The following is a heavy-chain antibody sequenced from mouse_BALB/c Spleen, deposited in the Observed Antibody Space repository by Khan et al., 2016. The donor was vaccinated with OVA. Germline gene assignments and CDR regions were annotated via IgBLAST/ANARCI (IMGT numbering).Heavy chain of an antibody. V-gene: IGHV3-2*02. CDR1: GYSITSDYA. J-gene: IGHJ3*01. Sequence: EVQLQESGPGLVKPSQSLSLTCTVTGYSITSDYAWNWIRQFPGNKLEWMGYISYSGSTSYTPSLKSRTSITRDTSKNQFFLQLNSVTTEDTATYCCARGRAYWGQGTLVTVSA. D-gene: IGHD3-3*01. CDR2: ISYSGST. CDR3: ARGRAY.